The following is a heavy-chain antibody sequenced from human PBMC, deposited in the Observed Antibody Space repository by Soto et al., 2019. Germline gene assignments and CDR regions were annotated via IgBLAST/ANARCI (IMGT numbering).Heavy chain of an antibody. CDR3: XXXXXXWGGVVALDAFDI. D-gene: IGHD3-16*02. Sequence: QITLKESGPTLVEPTQTLTLTCTFSGFSLSTSRVGVAWIRQPPGKALEWLAISYWDDDKRYSPSLKSRLAITKDTSRIQVVLTMTSLDPVDTATYYCXXXXXXWGGVVALDAFDIWGQGTMVTVSS. CDR1: GFSLSTSRVG. J-gene: IGHJ3*02. CDR2: SYWDDDK. V-gene: IGHV2-5*02.